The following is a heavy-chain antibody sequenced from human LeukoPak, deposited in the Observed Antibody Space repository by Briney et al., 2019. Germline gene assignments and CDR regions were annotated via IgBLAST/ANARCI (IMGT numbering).Heavy chain of an antibody. CDR2: IYYSGST. J-gene: IGHJ4*02. D-gene: IGHD2-8*01. CDR1: GGSISSGGYY. CDR3: ARGEVMVAEFDY. V-gene: IGHV4-61*08. Sequence: SETLSLTCTVSGGSISSGGYYWSWIRQHPGKGLEWIGYIYYSGSTNYNPSLKSRVTISVDTSKNQFSLKLSSVTAADTAVYYCARGEVMVAEFDYWSQGTLVTVSS.